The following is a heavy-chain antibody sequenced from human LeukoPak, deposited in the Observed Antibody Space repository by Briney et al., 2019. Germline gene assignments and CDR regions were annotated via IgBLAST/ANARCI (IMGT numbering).Heavy chain of an antibody. D-gene: IGHD3-3*01. CDR1: GFTFDDYA. Sequence: PGGSLRPSCAASGFTFDDYAMHWVRQAPGKGLEWVSLISGDGGSTYYADSVKGRFTISRDNSKNSLYLQMNSLRTEDTALYHCAKDIYSEGSGYLDYWGQGTLVTVSS. J-gene: IGHJ4*02. CDR2: ISGDGGST. V-gene: IGHV3-43*02. CDR3: AKDIYSEGSGYLDY.